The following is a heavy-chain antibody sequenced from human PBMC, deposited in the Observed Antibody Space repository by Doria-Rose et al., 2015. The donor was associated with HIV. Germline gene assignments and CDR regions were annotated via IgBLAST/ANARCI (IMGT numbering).Heavy chain of an antibody. D-gene: IGHD6-13*01. V-gene: IGHV2-26*01. J-gene: IGHJ4*02. Sequence: QVTLKESGPVLAKPTETLTLTCTVSGVSLSSPGMGVSWIRQPPGKALEWLAHTFSVDERSFKTSLKSILTISRGTSKSQVVLTMTDMDPVDTATYYCARIKSSRWYHKYYFDFWGQGTLVIVSA. CDR2: TFSVDER. CDR1: GVSLSSPGMG. CDR3: ARIKSSRWYHKYYFDF.